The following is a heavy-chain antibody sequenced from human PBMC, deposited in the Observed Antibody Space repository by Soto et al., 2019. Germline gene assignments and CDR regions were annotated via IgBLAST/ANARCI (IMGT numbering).Heavy chain of an antibody. V-gene: IGHV1-18*01. Sequence: ASVKVSCKTSGYTFSKYGITWVRQAPGQPLEWLGWISLYSDGTNYAQKFQGRVSMTTDTSTTTAYMELRSLRSDDTAVYYCARVVPGAEAWFGPWGQGTLVTVSS. J-gene: IGHJ5*02. D-gene: IGHD2-2*01. CDR3: ARVVPGAEAWFGP. CDR2: ISLYSDGT. CDR1: GYTFSKYG.